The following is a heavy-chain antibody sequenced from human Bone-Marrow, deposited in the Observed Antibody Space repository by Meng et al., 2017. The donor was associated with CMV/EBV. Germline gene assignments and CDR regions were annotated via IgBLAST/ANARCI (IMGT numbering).Heavy chain of an antibody. J-gene: IGHJ6*02. CDR2: IKPDGSER. D-gene: IGHD2-15*01. V-gene: IGHV3-7*01. CDR1: GFKFGYYL. CDR3: ATYLGHCESGACQPQYYGMDV. Sequence: GESLKISCVSSGFKFGYYLMTWVRQAPGKGLEWVANIKPDGSERYHVDSVKGRFTISRDNAKNSLYLQMDSLRAEDTAVYYCATYLGHCESGACQPQYYGMDVWGQGTTVTVSS.